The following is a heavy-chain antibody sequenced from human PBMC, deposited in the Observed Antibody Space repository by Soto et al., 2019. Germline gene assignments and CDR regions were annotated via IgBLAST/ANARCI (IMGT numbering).Heavy chain of an antibody. D-gene: IGHD2-8*02. CDR2: INHSGST. J-gene: IGHJ4*02. Sequence: QVQLQPWGAGLLKPSETLSLTCAVYGGSFSGYYWTWIRQPPGTGLEWIGEINHSGSTNYNPSLKSRVTISVDTSKNQFALKRTSVTAADTAVYSCARDKITGLFDYWGQGTLVTVSS. CDR1: GGSFSGYY. V-gene: IGHV4-34*01. CDR3: ARDKITGLFDY.